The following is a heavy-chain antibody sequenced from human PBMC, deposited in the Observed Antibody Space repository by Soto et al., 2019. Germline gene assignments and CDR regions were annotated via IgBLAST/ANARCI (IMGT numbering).Heavy chain of an antibody. CDR2: IIPLSDTA. D-gene: IGHD2-2*01. CDR1: GGTFSSYG. J-gene: IGHJ6*02. CDR3: ARGPTFDECSSDTGCRTYHFGMDV. Sequence: QVQLVQSGAEVKRPGSSVKVSCRASGGTFSSYGVSWVRQAPGQGLEWMGGIIPLSDTAHYAQNFQGRVTITADGSTNTAFMEVTTLRSEDTAVYYCARGPTFDECSSDTGCRTYHFGMDVWGQGTTVSVYS. V-gene: IGHV1-69*01.